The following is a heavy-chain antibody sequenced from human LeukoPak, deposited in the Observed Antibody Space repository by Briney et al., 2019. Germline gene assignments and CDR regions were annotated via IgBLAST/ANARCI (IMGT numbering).Heavy chain of an antibody. CDR2: ISSSSNYI. CDR3: ARDHRYSYSSGWYWFDP. V-gene: IGHV3-21*01. D-gene: IGHD6-19*01. J-gene: IGHJ5*02. Sequence: GGSLRLSCAASGFTSSSYSMNWVRQAPGKGLEWVSSISSSSNYIYYADSVKGRSTISRDNAKNSLYLQMNSLRAEDTAVYYCARDHRYSYSSGWYWFDPWGQGTLVTVSS. CDR1: GFTSSSYS.